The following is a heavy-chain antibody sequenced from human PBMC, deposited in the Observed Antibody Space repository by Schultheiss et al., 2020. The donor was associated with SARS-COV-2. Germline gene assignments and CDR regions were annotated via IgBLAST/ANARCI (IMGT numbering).Heavy chain of an antibody. CDR2: ISASGGGT. J-gene: IGHJ4*02. V-gene: IGHV3-53*05. D-gene: IGHD6-19*01. Sequence: GESLKISCAASGFTVSSNYMSWVRQAPGKGLEWVSSISASGGGTYYADSVKGRFTISRDNSKNTLYLQMNSLRAEDTAVYYCAKSTYSSGWYDYWGQGTLVTVSS. CDR1: GFTVSSNY. CDR3: AKSTYSSGWYDY.